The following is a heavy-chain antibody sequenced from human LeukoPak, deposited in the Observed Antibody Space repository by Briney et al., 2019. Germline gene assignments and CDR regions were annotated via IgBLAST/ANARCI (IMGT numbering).Heavy chain of an antibody. J-gene: IGHJ4*02. CDR3: ARDPLGH. CDR1: GFIFSSHS. V-gene: IGHV3-48*04. Sequence: GGSLRLSCAASGFIFSSHSMNWVRQAPGKGLEWVSYISSSSSTIYYADSVKGRFTISRDNAKNSLYLQMNSLRAEDTAVYYCARDPLGHWGQGTLVTVSS. CDR2: ISSSSSTI. D-gene: IGHD7-27*01.